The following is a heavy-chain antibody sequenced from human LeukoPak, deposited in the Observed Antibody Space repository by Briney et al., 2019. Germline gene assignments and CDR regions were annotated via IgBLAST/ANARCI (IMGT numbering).Heavy chain of an antibody. J-gene: IGHJ3*01. CDR1: GFTVSNNY. D-gene: IGHD2-15*01. CDR2: IYSGGNT. Sequence: GGSLRLSCAASGFTVSNNYMSWVRQAPGKGLEWVSVIYSGGNTYYTDSVMGRFAISRDNSKNTVFLQMNSLRAEDTAVYYCARFPWAHCSECWGQGTMVTVSS. CDR3: ARFPWAHCSEC. V-gene: IGHV3-53*01.